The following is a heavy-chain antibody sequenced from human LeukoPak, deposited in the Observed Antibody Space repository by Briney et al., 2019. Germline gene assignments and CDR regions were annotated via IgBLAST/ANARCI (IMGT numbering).Heavy chain of an antibody. CDR1: GGTFSSYA. J-gene: IGHJ3*02. CDR2: IIPIFGTA. Sequence: SVKVSCKASGGTFSSYAISWVRQAPRQGLEWMGGIIPIFGTANYAQKFQGRVTITADESTSTAYMELSSLRSEDTAVYYCARVGTYYYDSSGYYGGAFDIWGQGTMVTVSS. D-gene: IGHD3-22*01. CDR3: ARVGTYYYDSSGYYGGAFDI. V-gene: IGHV1-69*01.